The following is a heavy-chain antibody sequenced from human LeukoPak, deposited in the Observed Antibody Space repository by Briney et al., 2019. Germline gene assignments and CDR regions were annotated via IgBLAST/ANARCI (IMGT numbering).Heavy chain of an antibody. Sequence: SVKVSCKASGGTFSSYAISWVRQAPGQGLEWMGGIIPIFGTANYAQKFQGRVTITTDESTSTAYMELSSLRSEDTAVYYCARGNSARITIFGVPTLGFDPWGQGTLVTVSS. CDR3: ARGNSARITIFGVPTLGFDP. CDR2: IIPIFGTA. D-gene: IGHD3-3*01. V-gene: IGHV1-69*05. J-gene: IGHJ5*02. CDR1: GGTFSSYA.